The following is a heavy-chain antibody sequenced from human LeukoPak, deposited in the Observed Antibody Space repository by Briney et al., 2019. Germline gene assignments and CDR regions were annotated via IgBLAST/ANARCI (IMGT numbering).Heavy chain of an antibody. V-gene: IGHV3-23*01. D-gene: IGHD6-19*01. Sequence: GGSLRLSCAASGFTFSSCAMSWVRRAPGKGPEWVSAISGSGGSTYYADSVKGRFTISRDNSKNTLYLQMNSLRAEDTAVYYCAKVRRIAVVDAFDIWGQGTMVTVSS. CDR2: ISGSGGST. J-gene: IGHJ3*02. CDR1: GFTFSSCA. CDR3: AKVRRIAVVDAFDI.